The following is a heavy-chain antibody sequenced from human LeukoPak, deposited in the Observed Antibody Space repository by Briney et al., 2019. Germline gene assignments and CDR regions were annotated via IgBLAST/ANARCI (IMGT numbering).Heavy chain of an antibody. D-gene: IGHD6-19*01. V-gene: IGHV3-74*01. J-gene: IGHJ3*02. CDR2: INGDGSDT. CDR3: ARLSSGWSFDAFDI. CDR1: GFTFSSYW. Sequence: GGSLRLSCAASGFTFSSYWMHWVRQAPGKGLVWVSRINGDGSDTSYADAVRGRFTISRDNAKNTVFLQMNSLRAEDTAVYYCARLSSGWSFDAFDIWGQGTMVTVSS.